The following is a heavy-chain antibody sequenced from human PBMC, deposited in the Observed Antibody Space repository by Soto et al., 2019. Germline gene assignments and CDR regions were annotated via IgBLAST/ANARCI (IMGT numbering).Heavy chain of an antibody. CDR2: ISSSSSYI. Sequence: PGGSLRLSCAASGFTFSSYSMNWVRQAPGKGLEWVSSISSSSSYIYYADSVKGRFTISRDKAKNSLYLQMNSLRAGDTVVYYCARIRLGYDAFDIWGQGTMVTV. CDR1: GFTFSSYS. D-gene: IGHD2-15*01. CDR3: ARIRLGYDAFDI. V-gene: IGHV3-21*01. J-gene: IGHJ3*02.